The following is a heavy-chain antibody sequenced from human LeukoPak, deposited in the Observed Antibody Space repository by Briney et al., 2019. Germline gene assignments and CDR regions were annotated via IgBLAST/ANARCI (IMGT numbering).Heavy chain of an antibody. Sequence: PSETLSLTCTVSGGSISSYYWSWIRQPPGKGLEWIGYIYYSGSTNHNPSLKSRVTISVATSKNQFSLKLSSVTAADTAVYYCATLTYCSGGSCFPKYFQHWGQGTLVAVSS. CDR2: IYYSGST. CDR3: ATLTYCSGGSCFPKYFQH. CDR1: GGSISSYY. D-gene: IGHD2-15*01. J-gene: IGHJ1*01. V-gene: IGHV4-59*08.